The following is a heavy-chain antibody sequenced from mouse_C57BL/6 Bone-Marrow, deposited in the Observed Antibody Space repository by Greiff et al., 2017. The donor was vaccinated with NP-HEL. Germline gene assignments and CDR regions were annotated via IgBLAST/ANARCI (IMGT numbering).Heavy chain of an antibody. CDR2: INPNNGGT. CDR1: GYTFTDYN. D-gene: IGHD1-1*01. J-gene: IGHJ1*03. Sequence: VQLQQSGPELVKPGASVKMSCKASGYTFTDYNMHWVKQSHGKSLEWIGYINPNNGGTSYNQKFKGKATLTVNKSSSTAYMELLSLTSEDAAVYYCAREATVVYFDVWGTGTTVTVSS. V-gene: IGHV1-22*01. CDR3: AREATVVYFDV.